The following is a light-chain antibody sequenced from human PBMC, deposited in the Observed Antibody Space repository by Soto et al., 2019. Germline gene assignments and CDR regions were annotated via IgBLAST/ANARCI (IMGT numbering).Light chain of an antibody. CDR2: EGS. V-gene: IGLV2-23*01. CDR1: SSDVGSYNL. Sequence: QSALTQPASVSGSPGQSITISCTGTSSDVGSYNLVSWYQQHQGKAPKLMIYEGSKRPSGVSNRFSGAKAGNTASLTISGIQAEDEADYYCCSYAGSSNVVFGGGTKLTVL. CDR3: CSYAGSSNVV. J-gene: IGLJ2*01.